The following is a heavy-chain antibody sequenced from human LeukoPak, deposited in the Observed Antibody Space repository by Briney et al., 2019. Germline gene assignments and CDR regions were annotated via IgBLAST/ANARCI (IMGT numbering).Heavy chain of an antibody. Sequence: ASVKVSCKASGCTFTGYAMHWVRQAPGQRLEWMGWINAGNGNTKYSQKFQGRVTITRDTSASTAYMELSSLRSEDTAVYYCARDLADSSGWYYWAFDIWGQGTMVTVSS. CDR1: GCTFTGYA. CDR3: ARDLADSSGWYYWAFDI. D-gene: IGHD6-19*01. CDR2: INAGNGNT. V-gene: IGHV1-3*01. J-gene: IGHJ3*02.